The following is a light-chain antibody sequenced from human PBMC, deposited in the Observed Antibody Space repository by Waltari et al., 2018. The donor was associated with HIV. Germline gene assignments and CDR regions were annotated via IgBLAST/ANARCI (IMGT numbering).Light chain of an antibody. CDR1: ALPKKY. CDR2: EDN. CDR3: YSTDSSENCWV. Sequence: SYELTQPPSVSVSPGQTARITCSGDALPKKYAYWYQQKSGQAPVRVADEDNKRPPGYPNVLSGSTAGTMATLTISGDQVEDEGDYYCYSTDSSENCWVFGGGTKLTVL. J-gene: IGLJ3*02. V-gene: IGLV3-10*01.